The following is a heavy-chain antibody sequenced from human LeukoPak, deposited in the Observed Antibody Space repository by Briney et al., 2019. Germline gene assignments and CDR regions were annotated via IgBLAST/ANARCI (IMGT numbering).Heavy chain of an antibody. J-gene: IGHJ6*02. Sequence: ASVKVSCKASGYTFTSYGISWVRQAPGQGLEWMGWISAYNGNTNYAQKLQGRVTMTTDTSTSTAYMELSSLRSEGTAVYYCAREKPTYYDILTGPDRYYYYYGMDVWGQGTTVTVSS. CDR1: GYTFTSYG. CDR3: AREKPTYYDILTGPDRYYYYYGMDV. V-gene: IGHV1-18*01. D-gene: IGHD3-9*01. CDR2: ISAYNGNT.